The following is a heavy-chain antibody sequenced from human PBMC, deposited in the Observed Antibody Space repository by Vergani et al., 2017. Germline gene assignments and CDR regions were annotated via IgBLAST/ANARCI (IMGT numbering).Heavy chain of an antibody. CDR3: ARRDSSGPFGY. CDR2: IYYSGST. CDR1: GASIRSSNYY. D-gene: IGHD3-22*01. Sequence: QLQLQESGPGLVKPSATLSLTCSVSGASIRSSNYYWGWIRQPPGKGLEWIASIYYSGSTYYNPSLKSRVTISVDTSKNQFSLKLSSVTAADTAVYYCARRDSSGPFGYWGQGTLVTVSS. J-gene: IGHJ4*02. V-gene: IGHV4-39*01.